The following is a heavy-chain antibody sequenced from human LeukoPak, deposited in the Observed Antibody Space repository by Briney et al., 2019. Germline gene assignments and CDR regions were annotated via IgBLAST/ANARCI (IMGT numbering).Heavy chain of an antibody. CDR3: ARVDCISTSCPADY. Sequence: SETLSLTCTVSGGSMTSYYWNWIRQPPGKGLGWIGFIFYSGSTNYNPSLKSRVTISVDTSRNQFSLKLSSVTAADTAIYYCARVDCISTSCPADYWGQGTLVTVSS. J-gene: IGHJ4*02. CDR1: GGSMTSYY. D-gene: IGHD2-2*01. CDR2: IFYSGST. V-gene: IGHV4-59*01.